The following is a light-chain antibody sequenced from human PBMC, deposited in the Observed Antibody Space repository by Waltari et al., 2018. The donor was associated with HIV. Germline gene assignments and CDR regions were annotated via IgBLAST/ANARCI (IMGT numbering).Light chain of an antibody. CDR2: YDS. CDR3: EVWDETRNRVV. Sequence: YVLTQPPSVSVAQGKTATITCVGDRIGTKSVHWYQQKSGQAPQLIIYYDSDRPSGIPERFSGSNSGSAATLTISRVEDGDEADYYCEVWDETRNRVVFGGGTKLFAL. CDR1: RIGTKS. V-gene: IGLV3-21*04. J-gene: IGLJ2*01.